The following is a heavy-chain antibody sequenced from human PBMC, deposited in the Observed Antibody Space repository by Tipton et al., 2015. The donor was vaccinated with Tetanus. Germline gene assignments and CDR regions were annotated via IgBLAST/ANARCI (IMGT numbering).Heavy chain of an antibody. V-gene: IGHV4-39*02. D-gene: IGHD2-15*01. Sequence: TLSLTCTVSGAFISNSAYYWGWIRQPPGKGLEWIGTIYYSGSTYYNPSLNSRVAISIDTSKNLFSLKVNSLTAADTAVYYCARELDCSGGGCYSYGLDVWGQGTTVTVSS. CDR3: ARELDCSGGGCYSYGLDV. CDR2: IYYSGST. CDR1: GAFISNSAYY. J-gene: IGHJ6*02.